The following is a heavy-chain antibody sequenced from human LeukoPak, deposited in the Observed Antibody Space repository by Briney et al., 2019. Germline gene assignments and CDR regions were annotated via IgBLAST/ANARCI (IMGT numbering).Heavy chain of an antibody. Sequence: PSETLSLTCTVSGGSISSSSYYWGWIRQPPGKGLEWIGSIYYSGSTYYNPSLKSRVTISVDTSKNQFSLKLSSVTAADTAVYYCARDRYSYGAVPDYWGQGTLVTVSS. D-gene: IGHD5-18*01. J-gene: IGHJ4*02. CDR1: GGSISSSSYY. CDR2: IYYSGST. CDR3: ARDRYSYGAVPDY. V-gene: IGHV4-39*07.